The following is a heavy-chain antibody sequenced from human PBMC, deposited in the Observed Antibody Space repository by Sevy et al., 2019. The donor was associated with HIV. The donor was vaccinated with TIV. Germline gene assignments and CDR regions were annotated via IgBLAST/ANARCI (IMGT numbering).Heavy chain of an antibody. CDR3: ARHCGSTSFSHAFDI. Sequence: SETLSLTCAVYGGSFSGYYWSWIRQPPGKGLEWIGEINHSGSTNYNPSLKSRVTISVDTSKNQFSLKLSSVTAADPAVYYCARHCGSTSFSHAFDIWGQGTMVTVS. D-gene: IGHD2-2*01. V-gene: IGHV4-34*01. J-gene: IGHJ3*02. CDR2: INHSGST. CDR1: GGSFSGYY.